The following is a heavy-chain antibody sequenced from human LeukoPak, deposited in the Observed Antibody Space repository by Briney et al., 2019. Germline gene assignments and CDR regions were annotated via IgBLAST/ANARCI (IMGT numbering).Heavy chain of an antibody. CDR1: GGSFSGYY. D-gene: IGHD3-22*01. CDR3: ARASPGYDSSGYQYYFDY. Sequence: SETLSLTCAVYGGSFSGYYWSWIRQPPGKGLEWIGEINHSGSTNYNPSLKSRVTISVDTSKNQFSLKLSSVTAADTAVYYCARASPGYDSSGYQYYFDYWGQGTLVTVSS. V-gene: IGHV4-34*01. J-gene: IGHJ4*02. CDR2: INHSGST.